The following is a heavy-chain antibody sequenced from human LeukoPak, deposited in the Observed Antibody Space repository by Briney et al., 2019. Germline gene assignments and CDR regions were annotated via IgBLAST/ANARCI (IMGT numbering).Heavy chain of an antibody. Sequence: VASVKVSCKASGYTFTSYDINWVRQATGQGLEWMGWMNPNSGNTGYAQKFQGRVTMTRNTSISTAYMELSSLRSEDTAVYYCAKGGDCSGGSCYLGPFDYWGQGTLVTVSS. J-gene: IGHJ4*02. V-gene: IGHV1-8*01. CDR2: MNPNSGNT. D-gene: IGHD2-15*01. CDR1: GYTFTSYD. CDR3: AKGGDCSGGSCYLGPFDY.